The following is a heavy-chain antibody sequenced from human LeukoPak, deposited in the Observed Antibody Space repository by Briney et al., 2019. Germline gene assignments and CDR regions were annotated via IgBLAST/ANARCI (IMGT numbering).Heavy chain of an antibody. J-gene: IGHJ4*02. CDR1: GGSISSYY. CDR2: IYYSGST. D-gene: IGHD6-19*01. CDR3: ATDTSGWYWFDY. V-gene: IGHV4-59*12. Sequence: PSETLSLTCTVSGGSISSYYWSWIRQPPGKGLEWIGYIYYSGSTNYNPSLKSRVTISVDTSKNQFSLKLSSVTAEDTAVYYCATDTSGWYWFDYWGQGTLVTVSS.